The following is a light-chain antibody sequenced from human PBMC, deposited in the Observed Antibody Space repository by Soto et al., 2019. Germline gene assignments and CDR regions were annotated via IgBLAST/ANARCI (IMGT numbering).Light chain of an antibody. J-gene: IGKJ1*01. Sequence: EIVLTQSPGTLSLSPGERATLSCRASQSVSSSYLAWYQQKPGQAPRLLIYGASRRATGIPDRFSDSGSGTDFTLTISRLEPEDFAVYYCQQCDRSPRTFGQGTKVDIK. V-gene: IGKV3-20*01. CDR1: QSVSSSY. CDR2: GAS. CDR3: QQCDRSPRT.